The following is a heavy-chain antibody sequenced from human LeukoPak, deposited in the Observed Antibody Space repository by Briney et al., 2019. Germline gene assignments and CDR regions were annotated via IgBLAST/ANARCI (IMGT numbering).Heavy chain of an antibody. J-gene: IGHJ5*02. CDR1: GFTFSSYA. V-gene: IGHV3-23*01. CDR3: AKCITVAGTSENNWFDP. D-gene: IGHD6-19*01. CDR2: ISGSGGST. Sequence: GGSLRLSCAASGFTFSSYAMSWVRQAPEKGLEWVSAISGSGGSTYYADSVKGRFTISRDNSMNTLYLQMNSLRAEDTAVYYCAKCITVAGTSENNWFDPWGQGTLVTVSS.